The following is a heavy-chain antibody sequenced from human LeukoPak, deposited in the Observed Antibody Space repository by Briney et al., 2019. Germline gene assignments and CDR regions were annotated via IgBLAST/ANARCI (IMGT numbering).Heavy chain of an antibody. CDR2: INHWGNT. J-gene: IGHJ4*02. V-gene: IGHV4-34*01. Sequence: PSEPLSLMCALWGGPFSGYYWSWPRESPGRAGEGIAEINHWGNTNYNPSLKSRVPISIDTPKNHFSLKMRSVTAADAAVSYCASHWSPERSGSYWAYWGQGTLVTASS. D-gene: IGHD3-3*01. CDR1: GGPFSGYY. CDR3: ASHWSPERSGSYWAY.